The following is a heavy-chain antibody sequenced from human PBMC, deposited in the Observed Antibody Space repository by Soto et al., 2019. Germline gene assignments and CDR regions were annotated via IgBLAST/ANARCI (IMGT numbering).Heavy chain of an antibody. CDR1: GFTFSSYA. Sequence: QVQLVESGGGVVQPGRSLRLSCAASGFTFSSYAMHWVRQAPGKGLEWVAVISYDGSNKYYADSVKGRFTISRDNSKNTLYLQMNILRAEDTAVYYCARDGLLGYFDYWGQGTLVTVSS. D-gene: IGHD3-16*01. V-gene: IGHV3-30-3*01. CDR3: ARDGLLGYFDY. CDR2: ISYDGSNK. J-gene: IGHJ4*02.